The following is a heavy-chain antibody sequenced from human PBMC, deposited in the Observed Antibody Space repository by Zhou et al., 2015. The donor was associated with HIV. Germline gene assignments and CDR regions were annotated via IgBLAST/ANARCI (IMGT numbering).Heavy chain of an antibody. J-gene: IGHJ4*02. Sequence: GLEWMGWISAYNGNTNYAQKLQGRVTMTTDTSTSTAYMELRSLRSDDTAVYYCARGDYGDYRDLFDYWGQGTLVTVSS. CDR3: ARGDYGDYRDLFDY. V-gene: IGHV1-18*01. CDR2: ISAYNGNT. D-gene: IGHD4-17*01.